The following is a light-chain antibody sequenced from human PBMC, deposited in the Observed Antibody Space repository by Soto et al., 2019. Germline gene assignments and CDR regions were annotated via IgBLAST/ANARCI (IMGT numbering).Light chain of an antibody. CDR1: RGHRSYA. CDR2: LSSDGSH. V-gene: IGLV4-69*01. Sequence: QLVLTQSPSASASLGASIKLTCTLSRGHRSYAIAWHQQQPEKGPRYLMKLSSDGSHSKGDGIPDRFSGSSSGAERYLTISSLQSEDEADYYCQTWDTGARVVFGGGTKLTVL. J-gene: IGLJ2*01. CDR3: QTWDTGARVV.